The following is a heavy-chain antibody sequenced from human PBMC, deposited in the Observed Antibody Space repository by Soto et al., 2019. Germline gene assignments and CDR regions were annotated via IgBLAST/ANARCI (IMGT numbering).Heavy chain of an antibody. CDR3: ARLGPSSGGYYYGMDV. CDR1: GYSFTSYW. CDR2: IYPGDSDT. J-gene: IGHJ6*02. Sequence: LGESLKISCKGSGYSFTSYWIGWVRQMPGKGLEWMGIIYPGDSDTRYSPSFQGQVTISADKSISTAYLQWSSLKASDTAMYYCARLGPSSGGYYYGMDVWGQGTTVTVSS. V-gene: IGHV5-51*01. D-gene: IGHD3-16*01.